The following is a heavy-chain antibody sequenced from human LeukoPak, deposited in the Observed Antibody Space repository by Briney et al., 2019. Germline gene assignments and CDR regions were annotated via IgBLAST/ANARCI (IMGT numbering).Heavy chain of an antibody. CDR3: ARDSSPYCGDDCYFDAFDL. CDR2: INRDGSKN. V-gene: IGHV3-7*03. CDR1: EFTFGSYW. Sequence: GGSLRLSCAASEFTFGSYWMTWVRQAPGKGLEWVANINRDGSKNHFADSVKGRFTISRDNAKNFLYLQMNSLRAEDTAVYFCARDSSPYCGDDCYFDAFDLWGQGTMVTVSS. D-gene: IGHD2-21*02. J-gene: IGHJ3*01.